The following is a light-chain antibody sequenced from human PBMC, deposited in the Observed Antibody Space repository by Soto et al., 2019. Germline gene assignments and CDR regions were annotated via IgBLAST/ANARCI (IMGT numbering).Light chain of an antibody. CDR3: QSYDTNLSGVI. CDR2: VNT. Sequence: QAVVTQPPSLSGAPGQRVTISCTGSSSNIGAGYDVHWYQQLPGTAPKLLIYVNTNRPSGVPDRFSGSKSGTSASLAIAGLQAEDEAEYYCQSYDTNLSGVIFGGGTKVTVL. V-gene: IGLV1-40*01. J-gene: IGLJ2*01. CDR1: SSNIGAGYD.